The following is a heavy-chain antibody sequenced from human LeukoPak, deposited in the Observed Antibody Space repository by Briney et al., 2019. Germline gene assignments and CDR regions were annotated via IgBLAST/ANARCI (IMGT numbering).Heavy chain of an antibody. D-gene: IGHD2-15*01. CDR2: INHSGST. J-gene: IGHJ3*02. Sequence: PSETLSLTCAVYGGSFSGYYWSWIRQPPGKGLEWIGEINHSGSTNYNPSLKSRVTISVDTSKNQFSLKLSSVTAADTAVYYCARDKYCSGGSCYGRSAFDIWGQGTMVTVSS. CDR3: ARDKYCSGGSCYGRSAFDI. V-gene: IGHV4-34*01. CDR1: GGSFSGYY.